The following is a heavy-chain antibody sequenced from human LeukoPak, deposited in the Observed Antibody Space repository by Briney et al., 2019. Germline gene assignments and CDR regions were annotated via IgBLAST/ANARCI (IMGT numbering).Heavy chain of an antibody. D-gene: IGHD2-2*01. J-gene: IGHJ5*02. Sequence: ASVKVSCKASGYTFTSYYMHWVRQAPGEGREWMGIINPTGGSTNYAQKFQGRLTITADESTGTAYMELSSLKSEDTAVYYCARVVTPRYCSSTSCYWKGWFDPWGQGTLVTVSS. CDR1: GYTFTSYY. CDR2: INPTGGST. V-gene: IGHV1-46*01. CDR3: ARVVTPRYCSSTSCYWKGWFDP.